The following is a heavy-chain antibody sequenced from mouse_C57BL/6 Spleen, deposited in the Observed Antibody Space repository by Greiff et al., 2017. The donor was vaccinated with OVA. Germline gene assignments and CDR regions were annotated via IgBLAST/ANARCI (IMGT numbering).Heavy chain of an antibody. CDR3: ARMLYDYDRGDYCDY. D-gene: IGHD2-4*01. J-gene: IGHJ2*01. V-gene: IGHV8-8*01. CDR1: GFSLSTFGMG. Sequence: QVTLKESGPGILQPSQTLSLTCSFSGFSLSTFGMGVGWIRQPSGKGLEWLAHIWWDDDKYYNPALKSRLTISKDTSKNQVFLKIANVDTADTATYYCARMLYDYDRGDYCDYWGQGTTLTVSS. CDR2: IWWDDDK.